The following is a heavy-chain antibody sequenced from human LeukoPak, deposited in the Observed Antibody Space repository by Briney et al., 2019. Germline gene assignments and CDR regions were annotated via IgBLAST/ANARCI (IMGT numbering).Heavy chain of an antibody. Sequence: SGPVLVKPTETLTLTCTVSGFSLSIARMGVSWIRQPPGKALEWLAYIFSNDEKSYSTSLKSRLTISKDTSKSQVVLTMTNMDPVDTATYYCARTYDFWSGYYMPHDYWGQGTLVTVSS. CDR2: IFSNDEK. CDR1: GFSLSIARMG. V-gene: IGHV2-26*01. J-gene: IGHJ4*02. D-gene: IGHD3-3*01. CDR3: ARTYDFWSGYYMPHDY.